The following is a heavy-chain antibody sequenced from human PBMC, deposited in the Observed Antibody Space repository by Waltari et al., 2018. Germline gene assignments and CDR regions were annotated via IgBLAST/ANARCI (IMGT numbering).Heavy chain of an antibody. Sequence: QVQLQESGPGLVKPSETLSLPCAVSGYSISSGYYWGWIRQPPGKGLAWIGSIYHSGSTYYNPSLKSRVTISVDTSKNQFSLKLSSVTAADTAVYYCARPAVAGSVDIWGQGTMVTVSS. J-gene: IGHJ3*02. CDR1: GYSISSGYY. D-gene: IGHD6-19*01. CDR2: IYHSGST. V-gene: IGHV4-38-2*01. CDR3: ARPAVAGSVDI.